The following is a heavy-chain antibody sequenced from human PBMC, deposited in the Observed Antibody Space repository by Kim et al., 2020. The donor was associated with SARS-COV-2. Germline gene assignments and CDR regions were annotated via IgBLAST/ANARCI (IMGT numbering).Heavy chain of an antibody. CDR1: GGSFSGYY. D-gene: IGHD3-16*01. CDR3: ARRGRHHYYYYGMDV. CDR2: INHSGST. Sequence: SETLSLTCAVYGGSFSGYYWSWIRQPPGKGLEWIGEINHSGSTNYNPSLKSRVTISVDTSKNQFSLKLSSVTAADTAVYYCARRGRHHYYYYGMDVWGQG. V-gene: IGHV4-34*01. J-gene: IGHJ6*02.